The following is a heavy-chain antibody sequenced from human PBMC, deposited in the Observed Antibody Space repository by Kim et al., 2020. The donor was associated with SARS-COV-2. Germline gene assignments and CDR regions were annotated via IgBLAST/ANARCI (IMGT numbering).Heavy chain of an antibody. J-gene: IGHJ3*02. V-gene: IGHV4-34*01. CDR1: GGSFSGFF. CDR2: INRRGTT. Sequence: SESLSLTCAASGGSFSGFFWSWIRQTPGRGLEWIGEINRRGTTNYNPSFKSRVTMSVETSKNQFSLNLNSLTAADTAVYFCVRAVGGPIGASDIWSQGALVTVSA. CDR3: VRAVGGPIGASDI. D-gene: IGHD6-19*01.